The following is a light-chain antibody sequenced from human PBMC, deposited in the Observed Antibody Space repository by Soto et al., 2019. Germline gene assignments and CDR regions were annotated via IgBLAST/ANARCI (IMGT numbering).Light chain of an antibody. CDR2: AAS. Sequence: DIQMTQSPSSLSASVGDRVNITCRASQGISKYLAWYQQKPGKVPTLLIYAASTLQSGVPSRFSGSGSGTHFTLTISSLQPEDVATYYCQKYNSAPQTFGQGTKVEIK. J-gene: IGKJ1*01. V-gene: IGKV1-27*01. CDR3: QKYNSAPQT. CDR1: QGISKY.